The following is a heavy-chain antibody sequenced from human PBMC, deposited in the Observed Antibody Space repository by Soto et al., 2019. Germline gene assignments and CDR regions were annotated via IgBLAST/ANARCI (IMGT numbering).Heavy chain of an antibody. CDR2: INSDGSST. Sequence: PGGSLRLSCAASGFTFSSYWMHWVRHAPGKGQVWVSRINSDGSSTSYADSVKGRFTISRDNAKNTLYLQMNSLRAEDTAVYYCARVSRIAHWGQGTMVTVSS. V-gene: IGHV3-74*01. CDR3: ARVSRIAH. CDR1: GFTFSSYW. D-gene: IGHD6-13*01. J-gene: IGHJ3*01.